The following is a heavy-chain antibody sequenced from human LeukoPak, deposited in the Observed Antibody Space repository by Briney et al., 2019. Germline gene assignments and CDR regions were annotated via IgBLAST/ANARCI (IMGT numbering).Heavy chain of an antibody. Sequence: GGSLRLSCAASGFTFSSYSMNWVRQAPGKGLEWVASISSSSSYIYYADSVKGRFTISRDNAKNSLYLQMTSLRVEDTAVYYCARDYYDFWSGYFGHPRSLDYWGQGTLVTVSS. CDR2: ISSSSSYI. V-gene: IGHV3-21*01. CDR1: GFTFSSYS. D-gene: IGHD3-3*01. CDR3: ARDYYDFWSGYFGHPRSLDY. J-gene: IGHJ4*02.